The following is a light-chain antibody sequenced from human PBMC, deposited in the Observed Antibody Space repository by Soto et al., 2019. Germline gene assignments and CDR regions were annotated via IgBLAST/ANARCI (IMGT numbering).Light chain of an antibody. Sequence: EIVMTQSPATLSVSPGERATLSCSASQSFSSTYLAWYQQKPGQAPRLLIYGASSRATGIPDRFSGGGSGTDFSLTISRLDPEDFAVYYCQQYSSSPITFGQGTRLEIK. CDR2: GAS. CDR1: QSFSSTY. J-gene: IGKJ5*01. V-gene: IGKV3-20*01. CDR3: QQYSSSPIT.